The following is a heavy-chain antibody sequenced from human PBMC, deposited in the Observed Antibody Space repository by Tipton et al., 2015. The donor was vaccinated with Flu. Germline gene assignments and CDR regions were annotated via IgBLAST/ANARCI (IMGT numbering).Heavy chain of an antibody. V-gene: IGHV4-39*01. CDR3: ARRDYSNYVSDPKSWFDP. D-gene: IGHD4-11*01. Sequence: TLSLTCTVSGGSISSSTDYWGWIRQPPGKGLEWIGTIYYGGSTYYNPSLRSRVTISLDTSKNQFSLKMKSVTATDMAVYYCARRDYSNYVSDPKSWFDPWGQGTLVAVSS. CDR2: IYYGGST. J-gene: IGHJ5*02. CDR1: GGSISSSTDY.